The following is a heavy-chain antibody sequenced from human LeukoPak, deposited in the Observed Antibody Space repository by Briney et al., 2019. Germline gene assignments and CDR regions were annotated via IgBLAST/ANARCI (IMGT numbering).Heavy chain of an antibody. V-gene: IGHV4-38-2*01. CDR3: ARRGRDKARLGYYYYYMDV. CDR1: GYSISSGYY. J-gene: IGHJ6*03. D-gene: IGHD6-19*01. CDR2: IYHSGST. Sequence: PSETLSLTCAVSGYSISSGYYWGWIRQPPGKGLEWIGIIYHSGSTCHNPSLESRPTISVHPSKNQFSLKLSSVTAADTAVYYCARRGRDKARLGYYYYYMDVWGKGTTVTVSS.